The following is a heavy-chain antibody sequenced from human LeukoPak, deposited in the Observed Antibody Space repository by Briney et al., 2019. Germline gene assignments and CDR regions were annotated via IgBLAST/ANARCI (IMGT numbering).Heavy chain of an antibody. Sequence: SETLSLTCTVSGGSISSYYWSWIRQPPGKGLEWIGYIYYSGSTNYNPSLKSRVTISVDTSKNQFSLKLSSVTAADTAVYYCARPDTYYYDSSGYSDAFDIWGQGTMVTVSS. D-gene: IGHD3-22*01. V-gene: IGHV4-59*12. J-gene: IGHJ3*02. CDR2: IYYSGST. CDR3: ARPDTYYYDSSGYSDAFDI. CDR1: GGSISSYY.